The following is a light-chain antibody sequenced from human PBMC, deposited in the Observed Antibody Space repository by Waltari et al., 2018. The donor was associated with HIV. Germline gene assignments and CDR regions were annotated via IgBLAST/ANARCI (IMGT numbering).Light chain of an antibody. CDR2: EGN. CDR3: TSYISSSTPV. V-gene: IGLV2-14*01. J-gene: IGLJ3*02. Sequence: QSALTQPASVSGSPGQSITISCGDVSDYKYVSWYQHHPGKAPNVLIYEGNHRPSGVSNRFSGSKSGNTASLTISGLQPEDEADYFCTSYISSSTPVFGGGTKLTVL. CDR1: DVSDYKY.